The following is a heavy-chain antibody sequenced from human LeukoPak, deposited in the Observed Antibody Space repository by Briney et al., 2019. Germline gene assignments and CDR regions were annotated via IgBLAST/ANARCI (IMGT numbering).Heavy chain of an antibody. V-gene: IGHV1-24*01. D-gene: IGHD3-3*01. CDR3: ATVSYDFWSGYPFFDY. J-gene: IGHJ4*02. CDR1: GYTLTELS. CDR2: FDPEDGET. Sequence: ASVKVSCKVSGYTLTELSMHWVRQAPGKGLEWMGGFDPEDGETIYAQKFQGRVTMTEDTSTDTAYMELSSLRSEDTAVYYCATVSYDFWSGYPFFDYWGQGTLVTVSS.